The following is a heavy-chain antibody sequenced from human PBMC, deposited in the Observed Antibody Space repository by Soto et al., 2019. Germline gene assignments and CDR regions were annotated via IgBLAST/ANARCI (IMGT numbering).Heavy chain of an antibody. CDR2: IYYSGST. V-gene: IGHV4-30-4*01. CDR1: GGSISSGDYY. CDR3: ARTSSSWDAFDI. D-gene: IGHD6-13*01. Sequence: SETLSLTCTVSGGSISSGDYYRSWIRQPPGKGLEWIGYIYYSGSTYYNPSLKSRVTISVDTSKNQFSLKLSSVTAADTAVYYCARTSSSWDAFDIWGQGTMVTVS. J-gene: IGHJ3*02.